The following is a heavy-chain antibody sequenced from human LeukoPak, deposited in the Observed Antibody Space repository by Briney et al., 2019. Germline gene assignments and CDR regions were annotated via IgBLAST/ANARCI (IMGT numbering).Heavy chain of an antibody. Sequence: ASVKISCKASRYTFTDYYMHWVQQAPGKGLEWMGRVDPEDGETTYAEKFQGRVTITADTSTDTAYMELSSLRSEDTAVYYCATPPPDYYDSSGYYYGSAFDIWGQGTMVTVSS. CDR3: ATPPPDYYDSSGYYYGSAFDI. CDR2: VDPEDGET. J-gene: IGHJ3*02. CDR1: RYTFTDYY. V-gene: IGHV1-69-2*01. D-gene: IGHD3-22*01.